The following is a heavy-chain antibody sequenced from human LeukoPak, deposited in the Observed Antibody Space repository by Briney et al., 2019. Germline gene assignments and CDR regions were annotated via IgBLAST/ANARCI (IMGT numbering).Heavy chain of an antibody. V-gene: IGHV7-4-1*02. D-gene: IGHD6-19*01. CDR3: ARDLRSSGWSPFGY. Sequence: ASVTVSCKASGYTFTSYAMNWVRQAPGQGLEWMGWINTNTGNPTYAQGFTGRFVFPLDTSVSTAYLQISSLKAEDTAVYYCARDLRSSGWSPFGYWGQGTLVTVSS. CDR1: GYTFTSYA. J-gene: IGHJ4*02. CDR2: INTNTGNP.